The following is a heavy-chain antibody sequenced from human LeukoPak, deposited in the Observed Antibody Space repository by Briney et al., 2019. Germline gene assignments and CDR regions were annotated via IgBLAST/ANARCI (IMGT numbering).Heavy chain of an antibody. D-gene: IGHD3-16*01. Sequence: GGSLRLSCAASGFSLSTSWMLWVRQTPGKGLVWLSRISTDGSSTSYADSVKGRFTVSRDIARNTVTLQMNSLTAEDSAVYYCARLQGITPQPMTEGFDIWGQGTMVTVSS. CDR3: ARLQGITPQPMTEGFDI. V-gene: IGHV3-74*01. CDR2: ISTDGSST. CDR1: GFSLSTSW. J-gene: IGHJ3*02.